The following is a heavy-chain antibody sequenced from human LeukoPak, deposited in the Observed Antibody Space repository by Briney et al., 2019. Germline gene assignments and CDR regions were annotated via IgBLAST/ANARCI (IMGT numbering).Heavy chain of an antibody. CDR1: GGSISSYY. CDR2: IYYSGST. CDR3: ARTTTVRGTYYMDV. Sequence: KPSETLSLTCTVSGGSISSYYWSWIRQPPGKGLEWIGYIYYSGSTNYNPSLKSRVTISVDTSKNQFSLKLSSVTAADTAVYYCARTTTVRGTYYMDVWGKGTTVTVSS. J-gene: IGHJ6*03. V-gene: IGHV4-59*01. D-gene: IGHD3-10*01.